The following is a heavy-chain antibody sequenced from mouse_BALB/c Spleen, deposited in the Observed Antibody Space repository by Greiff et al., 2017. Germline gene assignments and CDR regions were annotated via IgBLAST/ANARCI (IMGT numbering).Heavy chain of an antibody. CDR1: GYTFTSYV. J-gene: IGHJ2*01. Sequence: VHVKQSGPELVKPGASVKMSCKASGYTFTSYVMHWVKQKPGQGLEWIGYINPYNDGTKYNEKFKGKATLTSDKSSSTAYMELSSLTSEDSAVYYCARTVYYYGSILDYWGQGTTLTVSS. D-gene: IGHD1-1*01. CDR3: ARTVYYYGSILDY. V-gene: IGHV1-14*01. CDR2: INPYNDGT.